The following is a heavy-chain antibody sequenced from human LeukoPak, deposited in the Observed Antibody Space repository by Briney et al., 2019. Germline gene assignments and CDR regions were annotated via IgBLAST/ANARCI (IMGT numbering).Heavy chain of an antibody. CDR2: IDQGGSTK. Sequence: PGGSLRLSCAASGFTFNTYWMIWVRQAPGKGLEWVANIDQGGSTKYYVDSLKGRFTISRVNAKNSLYLQMNSLRAEDTAVYYCVRDKGGRSGAIYYDAFDVWGQGTMVTVSS. V-gene: IGHV3-7*01. CDR3: VRDKGGRSGAIYYDAFDV. D-gene: IGHD1-26*01. CDR1: GFTFNTYW. J-gene: IGHJ3*01.